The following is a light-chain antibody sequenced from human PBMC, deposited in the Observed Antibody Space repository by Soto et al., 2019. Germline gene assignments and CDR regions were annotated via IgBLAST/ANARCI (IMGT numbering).Light chain of an antibody. V-gene: IGKV3-11*01. CDR2: ESS. CDR1: QNVANY. J-gene: IGKJ1*01. Sequence: EIVLTQSPATLSLSPGERATLSCRASQNVANYLDWYQQKPGQAPRLLIYESSNRATGIAARFSGSGSGTDFTLNISSIEPEDFAVYYCQQYNNWWTFGQGTKVEIK. CDR3: QQYNNWWT.